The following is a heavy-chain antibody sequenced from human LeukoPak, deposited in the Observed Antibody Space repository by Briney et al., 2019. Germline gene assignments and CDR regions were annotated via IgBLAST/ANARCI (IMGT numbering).Heavy chain of an antibody. J-gene: IGHJ4*02. CDR2: ISSSSTTI. CDR3: ARGRENYGDYHDY. V-gene: IGHV3-48*02. CDR1: GFTLSSYS. Sequence: GGSLRLSCAASGFTLSSYSMNWVRQAPGKGLEWVSYISSSSTTIYYADSVKGRFTISRDNAKNSLYLQMNSLRDGDTAVYYCARGRENYGDYHDYWGQGTLVTVSS. D-gene: IGHD4-17*01.